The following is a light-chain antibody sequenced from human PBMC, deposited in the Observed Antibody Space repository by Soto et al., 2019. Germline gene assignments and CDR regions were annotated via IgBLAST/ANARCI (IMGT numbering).Light chain of an antibody. V-gene: IGLV1-51*01. CDR1: SSNIGKNL. Sequence: QSVLTQPPSVSAAPGQRVTISCSGSSSNIGKNLVSWYQQLPRTAPKLLIYDNNKRPSGIPDRFSGSKSGTSATLGITGLQTGDEADYYCGTWDSSLGAAVFGGGTKLTVL. J-gene: IGLJ3*02. CDR3: GTWDSSLGAAV. CDR2: DNN.